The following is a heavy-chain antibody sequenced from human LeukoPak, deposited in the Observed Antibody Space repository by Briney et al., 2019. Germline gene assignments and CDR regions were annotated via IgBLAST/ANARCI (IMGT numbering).Heavy chain of an antibody. V-gene: IGHV3-23*01. D-gene: IGHD5-12*01. J-gene: IGHJ4*02. CDR2: NSGSAGRT. CDR3: AKDQGYSGYDPLDY. Sequence: PGGSLRLSCAASGFTFSSYAMTWVRQAPGRGLEWVSANSGSAGRTYYADSVKGRSTISRNNSTNTLYLQMNSLRAEDTAVYYCAKDQGYSGYDPLDYWGQGTLVTVSS. CDR1: GFTFSSYA.